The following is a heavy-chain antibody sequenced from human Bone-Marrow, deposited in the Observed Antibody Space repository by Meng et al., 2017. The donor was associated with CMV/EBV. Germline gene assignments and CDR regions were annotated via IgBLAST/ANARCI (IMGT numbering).Heavy chain of an antibody. J-gene: IGHJ3*02. D-gene: IGHD6-19*01. CDR2: IYYSGST. Sequence: SETLSLTCTVSGGSISRSSYYWGWIRQPPGKGLEWIGSIYYSGSTYYNPSLKSRVTISVDTSKNQFSLKLSSVTAADTAVYYCARERGGWYSYDAFDIWGQGTMVTFSS. CDR1: GGSISRSSYY. CDR3: ARERGGWYSYDAFDI. V-gene: IGHV4-39*07.